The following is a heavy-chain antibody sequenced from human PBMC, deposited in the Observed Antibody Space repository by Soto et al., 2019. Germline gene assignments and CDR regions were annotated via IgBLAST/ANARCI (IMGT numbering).Heavy chain of an antibody. CDR2: ISAYNGNT. J-gene: IGHJ6*02. Sequence: ASVNVSCKASGYTFTSYGISWVRQAPGQGLEWMGWISAYNGNTNYAQKLQGRVTMTTDTSTSTAYMELRSLRSDDTAVYYCARQHCSSTSCYYYYGMDVWGQGTTVTVSS. CDR1: GYTFTSYG. CDR3: ARQHCSSTSCYYYYGMDV. D-gene: IGHD2-2*01. V-gene: IGHV1-18*04.